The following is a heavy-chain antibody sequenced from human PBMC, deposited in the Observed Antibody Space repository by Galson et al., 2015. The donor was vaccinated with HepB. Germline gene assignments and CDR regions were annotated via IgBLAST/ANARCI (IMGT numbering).Heavy chain of an antibody. CDR3: ARDMGGLLGVRGVIITSIYYYYGMDV. CDR2: INPSGGST. J-gene: IGHJ6*02. CDR1: GYTFTSYY. Sequence: SVKVSCKASGYTFTSYYMHWVRQAPGQGLERMGIINPSGGSTSYAQKFQGRVTMTRDTSTSTVYMELSSLRSEDTAVYYCARDMGGLLGVRGVIITSIYYYYGMDVWGQGTTVTVSS. D-gene: IGHD3-10*01. V-gene: IGHV1-46*03.